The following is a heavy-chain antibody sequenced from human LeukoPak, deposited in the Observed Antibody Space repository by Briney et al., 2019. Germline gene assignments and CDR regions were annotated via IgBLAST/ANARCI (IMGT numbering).Heavy chain of an antibody. D-gene: IGHD2-2*03. CDR3: ARDGGYCSSTNCYGY. J-gene: IGHJ4*02. Sequence: PSETLSLTCTVSGGSISSYYWSRIRQPPGKGLEWIGYIYYSGSTNYNPSLKRRVTISVDTSKNQFSLKLRSVTAADTAVYYCARDGGYCSSTNCYGYWGQGTLVTVSS. V-gene: IGHV4-59*01. CDR2: IYYSGST. CDR1: GGSISSYY.